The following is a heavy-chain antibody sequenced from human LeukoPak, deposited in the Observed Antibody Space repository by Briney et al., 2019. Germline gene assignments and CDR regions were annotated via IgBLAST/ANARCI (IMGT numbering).Heavy chain of an antibody. CDR1: GFTFDDYA. D-gene: IGHD3-22*01. V-gene: IGHV3-9*01. CDR2: ISWNSGSI. J-gene: IGHJ4*02. CDR3: AKDNYYDSSGHSGYFDY. Sequence: GRSLRLSCAASGFTFDDYAMHWVRQAPGKGLEWVSGISWNSGSIGYADSVKGRFTISRDNAKNSLYLQMNSLRAEDTALYYCAKDNYYDSSGHSGYFDYWGQGTLVTVSP.